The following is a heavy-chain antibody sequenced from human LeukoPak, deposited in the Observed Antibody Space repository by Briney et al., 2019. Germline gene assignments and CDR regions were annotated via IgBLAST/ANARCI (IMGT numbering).Heavy chain of an antibody. CDR1: GFTFSSYS. CDR3: ARATDYDFWSGPGGGFDP. CDR2: ISSSSSTI. J-gene: IGHJ5*02. D-gene: IGHD3-3*01. V-gene: IGHV3-48*01. Sequence: PGGSLRLSCAASGFTFSSYSMNWVRQAPGKGLEWVSYISSSSSTIYYADSVKGRFTISRDNAKNSLYLQMNSLRAEDTAVYYCARATDYDFWSGPGGGFDPWGQGTLVTVSS.